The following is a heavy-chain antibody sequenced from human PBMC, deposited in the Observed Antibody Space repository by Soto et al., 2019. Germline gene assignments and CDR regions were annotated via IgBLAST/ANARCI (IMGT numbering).Heavy chain of an antibody. V-gene: IGHV5-10-1*01. CDR2: IDPSDSYT. D-gene: IGHD3-10*01. Sequence: PGESLKISCKGSGYSFTSYWISWVRQMPGKGLEWMGRIDPSDSYTNYSPSFQGHVTISADKSISTAYLQWSSLKASDTAMYYCAGPYYYGSGSTRSYYYGMDVWGQGTTVTVSS. J-gene: IGHJ6*02. CDR1: GYSFTSYW. CDR3: AGPYYYGSGSTRSYYYGMDV.